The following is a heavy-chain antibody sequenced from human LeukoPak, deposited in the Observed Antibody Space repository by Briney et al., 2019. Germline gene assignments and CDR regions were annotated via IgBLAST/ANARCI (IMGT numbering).Heavy chain of an antibody. V-gene: IGHV4-31*03. CDR2: IYHSGST. J-gene: IGHJ4*02. Sequence: SETLSLTCTVSGGSISSSTYYWSWIRQHPGKGLEWIGYIYHSGSTYYNPSLKSRVTISVDTSKNQFSLKLSSVTAADTAVFYCARGDYSRNVNYFDYWGQGTLVTVSS. CDR1: GGSISSSTYY. D-gene: IGHD6-13*01. CDR3: ARGDYSRNVNYFDY.